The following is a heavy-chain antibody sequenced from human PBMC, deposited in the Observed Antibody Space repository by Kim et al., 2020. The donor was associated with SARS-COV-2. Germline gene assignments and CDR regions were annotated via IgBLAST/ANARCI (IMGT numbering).Heavy chain of an antibody. D-gene: IGHD3-9*01. CDR3: ARDLSDLRYFDS. Sequence: SYAQKVQGRVTMTRDTSTSTVYMELSSLRSEDTAVYYCARDLSDLRYFDSWGQGTLVTVSS. V-gene: IGHV1-46*01. J-gene: IGHJ4*02.